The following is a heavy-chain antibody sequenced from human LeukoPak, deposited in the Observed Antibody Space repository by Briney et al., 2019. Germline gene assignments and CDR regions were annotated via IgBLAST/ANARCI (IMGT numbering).Heavy chain of an antibody. Sequence: PGGSLRLSCAASGFTFSSYEMNWVRQAPGKGLEWVSYISSSGSTIYYADSVKGRFTISRDNAKNSLYLQMNSLRAEDTAVYYCAISTDSSGSTGFDYWGQGTLVTVSS. D-gene: IGHD6-19*01. J-gene: IGHJ4*02. V-gene: IGHV3-48*03. CDR1: GFTFSSYE. CDR2: ISSSGSTI. CDR3: AISTDSSGSTGFDY.